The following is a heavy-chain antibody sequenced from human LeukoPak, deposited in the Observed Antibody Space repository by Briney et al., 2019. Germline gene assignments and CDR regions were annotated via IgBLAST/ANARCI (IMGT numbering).Heavy chain of an antibody. CDR2: IYYSGST. J-gene: IGHJ5*02. D-gene: IGHD6-19*01. CDR3: ARGGDPTSSGWYRWFDP. CDR1: GGSISSYY. V-gene: IGHV4-59*01. Sequence: SETLSLTCTVSGGSISSYYWSWIRQPPGKGLEWIGYIYYSGSTTYNPSLKSRVTISLVTSKNQFSLKLSSVTAADTAVYYCARGGDPTSSGWYRWFDPWGQGTLVTVSS.